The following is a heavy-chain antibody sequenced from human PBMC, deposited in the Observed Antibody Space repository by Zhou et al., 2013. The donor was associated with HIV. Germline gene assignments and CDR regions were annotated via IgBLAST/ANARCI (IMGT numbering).Heavy chain of an antibody. V-gene: IGHV4-34*01. J-gene: IGHJ5*02. CDR3: ARGGFSFRAEFDP. CDR2: IDHSGST. D-gene: IGHD2-2*01. Sequence: VQLQQWGAGLLKPSETLSLTCAVYGSFSGYYWSWIRQPPGKGLEWIGEIDHSGSTNYNPSLKSRVTISVDTSKKQFSLKMNSVTAADTAVYYCARGGFSFRAEFDPWGQGTLVTVSS. CDR1: GSFSGYY.